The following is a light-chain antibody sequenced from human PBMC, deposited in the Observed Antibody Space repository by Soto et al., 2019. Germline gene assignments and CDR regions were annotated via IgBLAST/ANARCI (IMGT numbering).Light chain of an antibody. Sequence: ETVLTQYPGTLSLSPGERATLSCRAAQTVYSSLLAWYQQKPGQAPRLLIYGASSRATGIPDRFSGSGSGTDFTLTISRVEPEDFAVYHCQQYGNAPITFGQGTRLEIK. CDR1: QTVYSSL. V-gene: IGKV3-20*01. J-gene: IGKJ5*01. CDR2: GAS. CDR3: QQYGNAPIT.